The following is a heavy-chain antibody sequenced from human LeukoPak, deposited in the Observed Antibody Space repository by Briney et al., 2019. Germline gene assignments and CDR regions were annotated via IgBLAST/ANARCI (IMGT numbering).Heavy chain of an antibody. Sequence: GASVKVSCKASGYTFTSYGISWVRQAPGQGLEWMGWISAYNGNTNYAQKLRGRVTMTTDTSTSTAYMELRSLRSDDTAVYYCARVYYYDSSGYYHFDYWGQGTLVTVSS. J-gene: IGHJ4*02. D-gene: IGHD3-22*01. V-gene: IGHV1-18*01. CDR2: ISAYNGNT. CDR3: ARVYYYDSSGYYHFDY. CDR1: GYTFTSYG.